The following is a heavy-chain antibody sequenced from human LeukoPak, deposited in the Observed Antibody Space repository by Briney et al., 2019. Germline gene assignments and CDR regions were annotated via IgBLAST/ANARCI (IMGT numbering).Heavy chain of an antibody. D-gene: IGHD1-26*01. CDR3: AKETGELRIRFYYYMDV. V-gene: IGHV3-23*01. Sequence: PGGSLRLSCAASGFTSSSYAMSWVRQAPGKGLEWVSVVSGSGLSTYYADSVKGRFTISRDNSKNTLFLQMNSLRAEDTAVYYCAKETGELRIRFYYYMDVWGKGTTVTVSS. CDR1: GFTSSSYA. CDR2: VSGSGLST. J-gene: IGHJ6*03.